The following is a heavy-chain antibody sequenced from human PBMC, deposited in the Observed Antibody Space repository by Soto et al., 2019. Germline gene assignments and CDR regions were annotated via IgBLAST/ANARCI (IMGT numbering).Heavy chain of an antibody. J-gene: IGHJ4*02. CDR1: GFSFSSYS. Sequence: GGSLRLSCAASGFSFSSYSMNWVRQAPGRGLEWISYISGSSTTIYYADSVKGRFTVSRDNAKNSLYLQMNSLRDEDTAVYYCARDPPYDILTGYQTFDYWGQGTLVTVSS. V-gene: IGHV3-48*02. CDR3: ARDPPYDILTGYQTFDY. CDR2: ISGSSTTI. D-gene: IGHD3-9*01.